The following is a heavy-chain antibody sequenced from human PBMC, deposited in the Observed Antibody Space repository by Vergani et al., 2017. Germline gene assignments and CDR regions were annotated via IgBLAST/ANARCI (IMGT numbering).Heavy chain of an antibody. CDR1: GYTFTSYY. J-gene: IGHJ4*02. Sequence: LQLVESGAEVKKPGASVKVSCKASGYTFTSYYMHWVRQAPGQGLEWMGIINPSGGSTSYAQKFQGRVTMTRDTSTSTVYMELSSLRSEDTAVYYCARVGITMIVVAPLDCWGQGTLVTVSS. CDR2: INPSGGST. V-gene: IGHV1-46*03. D-gene: IGHD3-22*01. CDR3: ARVGITMIVVAPLDC.